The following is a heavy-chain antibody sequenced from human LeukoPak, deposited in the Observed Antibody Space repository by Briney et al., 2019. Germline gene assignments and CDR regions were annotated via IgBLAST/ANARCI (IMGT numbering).Heavy chain of an antibody. CDR3: ARLPRQLLWFGELFYFDY. Sequence: GESLKISCKGSGYSFTSYWIGWVRQMPGKGLEWMGIIYPGDSDTRYSPSFQGQVTISADKSISTANLQWSSLKASDTAMYYCARLPRQLLWFGELFYFDYWGQGTLVTVSS. D-gene: IGHD3-10*01. CDR1: GYSFTSYW. J-gene: IGHJ4*02. CDR2: IYPGDSDT. V-gene: IGHV5-51*01.